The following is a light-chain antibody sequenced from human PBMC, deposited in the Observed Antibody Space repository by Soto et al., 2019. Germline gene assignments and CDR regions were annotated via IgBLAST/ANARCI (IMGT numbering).Light chain of an antibody. CDR1: QSVLDTSSNRNV. CDR2: WAS. V-gene: IGKV4-1*01. CDR3: QQYYRTPWT. J-gene: IGKJ1*01. Sequence: DIVMTQSPDSLAMSLGERATINCRSTQSVLDTSSNRNVLGWYQQKPGQPPKVLIYWASTRESGVPDRFSGSGSGTDFTLTISSLQAEDVAVYYCQQYYRTPWTFGQGTKVEIK.